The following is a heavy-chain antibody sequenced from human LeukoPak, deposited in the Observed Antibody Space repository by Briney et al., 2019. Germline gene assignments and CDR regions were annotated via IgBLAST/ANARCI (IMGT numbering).Heavy chain of an antibody. D-gene: IGHD5-24*01. Sequence: SETLSLTCTVSGGSISNYYWTWIRQPPGKGLEWIGYIYYRGTTNYNPSLNSRVTISLDTSKNQFSLKLSSMTAADTAVYYCGRLIDGWHVDSWGQGALVTVSS. J-gene: IGHJ4*02. CDR2: IYYRGTT. CDR3: GRLIDGWHVDS. V-gene: IGHV4-59*08. CDR1: GGSISNYY.